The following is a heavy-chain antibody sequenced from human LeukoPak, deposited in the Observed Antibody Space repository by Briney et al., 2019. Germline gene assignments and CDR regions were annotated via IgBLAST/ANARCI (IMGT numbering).Heavy chain of an antibody. CDR1: GGPINSALYY. CDR2: VSHDDIT. D-gene: IGHD2-2*01. V-gene: IGHV4-39*07. CDR3: ARVPSSRAPFDY. J-gene: IGHJ4*02. Sequence: SETLSLTCTVAGGPINSALYYWAWIRQTPEQQLEWIGSVSHDDITKYSPSLGGRVPLSADTSKNAFFMEVHSVTAADTAVYYCARVPSSRAPFDYWPQGPLVTVPS.